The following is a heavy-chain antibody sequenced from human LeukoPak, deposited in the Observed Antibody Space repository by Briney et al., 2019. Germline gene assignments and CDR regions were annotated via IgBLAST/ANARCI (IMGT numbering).Heavy chain of an antibody. J-gene: IGHJ4*02. V-gene: IGHV3-64D*06. CDR2: ITNNGGNT. D-gene: IGHD1-26*01. Sequence: PGGSLRLSCSASGFTFSDYPMHWVRQAPGKGLEYVSAITNNGGNTYYTDSVKGRFTISRDNSKNTLYLQVSSLRVEDTAVYYCVRPSGYWGQGTLVTVSS. CDR1: GFTFSDYP. CDR3: VRPSGY.